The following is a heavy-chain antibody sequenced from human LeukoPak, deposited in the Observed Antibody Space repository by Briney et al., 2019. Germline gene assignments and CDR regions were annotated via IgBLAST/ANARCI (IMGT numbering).Heavy chain of an antibody. CDR3: ARDSIGTGDAFDI. J-gene: IGHJ3*02. D-gene: IGHD1-26*01. V-gene: IGHV3-23*01. CDR2: ISGSGGST. Sequence: EAGGSLRLSCAASGFTFSSYAMSWVRQAPGKGLEWVSAISGSGGSTYYADSVKGRFTISRDNSKNTLYLQMNSLRAEDTAVYYCARDSIGTGDAFDIWGQGTMVTVSS. CDR1: GFTFSSYA.